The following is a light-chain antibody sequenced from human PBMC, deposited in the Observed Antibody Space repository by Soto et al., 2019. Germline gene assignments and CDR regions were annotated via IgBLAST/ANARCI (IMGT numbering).Light chain of an antibody. J-gene: IGLJ2*01. CDR3: QSYDSSLSAVV. Sequence: QPVLTQPPSVSGAPGQRVAISCTGSTSNIGAGYDVNWYQQLPGKAPKLLIYGNGHRPSGVPDRFSASKSGTSASLAITGLQAEDEADYYCQSYDSSLSAVVFGGGTKLTVL. CDR1: TSNIGAGYD. V-gene: IGLV1-40*01. CDR2: GNG.